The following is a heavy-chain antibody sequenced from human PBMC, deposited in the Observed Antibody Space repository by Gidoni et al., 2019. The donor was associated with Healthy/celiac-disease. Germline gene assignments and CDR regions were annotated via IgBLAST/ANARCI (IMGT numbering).Heavy chain of an antibody. CDR1: GFTFSSYA. J-gene: IGHJ4*02. V-gene: IGHV3-23*01. CDR2: ISGSGGST. CDR3: AKTGIQLWLLSPGKFDY. D-gene: IGHD5-18*01. Sequence: EVQLLESGGGLVQPGGSLRPSCAASGFTFSSYAMSWVRQAPGKGLEWVSAISGSGGSTYYADSVKGRFTISRDNSKNTLYLQMNSLRAEDTAVYYCAKTGIQLWLLSPGKFDYWGQGTLVTVSS.